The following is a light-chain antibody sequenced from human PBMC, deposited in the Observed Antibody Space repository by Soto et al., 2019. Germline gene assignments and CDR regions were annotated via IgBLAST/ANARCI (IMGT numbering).Light chain of an antibody. Sequence: DIVLTQPPATLSLSPGERATLSCRASPSVTNFLAWYQQKPGQAPRLLIYGAFNRATGIPDRFSGSGSGTDFTLTISCLQSEDFATYYCQQYYSHPQTFGQGTKVDIK. CDR2: GAF. CDR3: QQYYSHPQT. CDR1: PSVTNF. V-gene: IGKV3D-15*01. J-gene: IGKJ1*01.